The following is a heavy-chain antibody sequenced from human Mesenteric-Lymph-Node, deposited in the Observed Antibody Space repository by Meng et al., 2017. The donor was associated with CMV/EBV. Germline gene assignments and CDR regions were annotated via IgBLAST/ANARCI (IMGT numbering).Heavy chain of an antibody. Sequence: QLQLQESGPGLGKPSETLSLPCTVPGGSISSSSYYWGWIRQPPGKGLEWIGSIYYSGSTYYNPSLKSRVTISVDTSKNQFSLKLSSVTAADTAVYYCARPHYYGSGSSPWFDPWGQGTLVTVSS. CDR3: ARPHYYGSGSSPWFDP. D-gene: IGHD3-10*01. CDR2: IYYSGST. CDR1: GGSISSSSYY. J-gene: IGHJ5*02. V-gene: IGHV4-39*01.